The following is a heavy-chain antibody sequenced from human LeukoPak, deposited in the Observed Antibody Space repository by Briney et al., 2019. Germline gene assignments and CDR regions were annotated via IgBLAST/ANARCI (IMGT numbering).Heavy chain of an antibody. Sequence: TGGSLRLSCAASGFTFSSYAMSWVRQAPGKGLEWVSAISGSGGSTYYADSVKGRFTISRDNSKNTLYLQMNSLRAEDTAVYYCARADVVLMVYTNAFDLWGQGTMVTVSS. CDR1: GFTFSSYA. D-gene: IGHD2-8*01. J-gene: IGHJ3*01. V-gene: IGHV3-23*01. CDR2: ISGSGGST. CDR3: ARADVVLMVYTNAFDL.